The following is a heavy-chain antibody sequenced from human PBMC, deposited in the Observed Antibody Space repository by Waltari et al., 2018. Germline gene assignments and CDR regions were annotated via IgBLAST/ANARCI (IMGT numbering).Heavy chain of an antibody. V-gene: IGHV3-21*01. J-gene: IGHJ4*02. CDR1: EFTFSTYS. CDR3: VRGGLGQLFDY. Sequence: EVQLVESGGGLVKPGGSLRLSCAASEFTFSTYSMNWVRQAPGKGVEWVSSISSGSSYIYYADSVEGRFTISRDNAKNSLYLQMNSLRAEDTAVYYCVRGGLGQLFDYWGQGTLVTVSS. D-gene: IGHD6-13*01. CDR2: ISSGSSYI.